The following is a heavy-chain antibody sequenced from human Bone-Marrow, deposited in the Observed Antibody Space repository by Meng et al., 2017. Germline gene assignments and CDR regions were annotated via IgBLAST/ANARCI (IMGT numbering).Heavy chain of an antibody. CDR3: ARALRAVVVVAATPDYYYYGMDV. J-gene: IGHJ6*02. CDR2: IIPIFGTA. D-gene: IGHD2-15*01. CDR1: GGTFSSYA. V-gene: IGHV1-69*05. Sequence: SVKVSCKASGGTFSSYAISWVRQAPGQGLEWMGGIIPIFGTANYAQKFQGRVTMTRNTSISTAYMELSSLRSEDTAVYYCARALRAVVVVAATPDYYYYGMDVWGQGTTVTVSS.